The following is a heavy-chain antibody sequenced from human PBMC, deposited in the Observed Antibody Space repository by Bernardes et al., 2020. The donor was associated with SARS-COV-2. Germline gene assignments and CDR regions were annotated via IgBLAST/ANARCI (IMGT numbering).Heavy chain of an antibody. CDR2: IDPSDSYT. Sequence: SLNFSCKGSGYSFTSYWISWVRQMPGTGLAWMGRIDPSDSYTNYSPSFQGHVTISADKSISTAYLQWSSLKASDTAMYYCARHITIFGVEYGMDVWGQGTTVTVSS. J-gene: IGHJ6*02. D-gene: IGHD3-3*01. V-gene: IGHV5-10-1*01. CDR1: GYSFTSYW. CDR3: ARHITIFGVEYGMDV.